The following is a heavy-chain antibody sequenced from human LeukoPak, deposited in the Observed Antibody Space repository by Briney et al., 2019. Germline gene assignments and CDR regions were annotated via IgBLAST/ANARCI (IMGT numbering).Heavy chain of an antibody. V-gene: IGHV3-30*18. D-gene: IGHD3-10*01. CDR1: GFTLSSCG. CDR2: ITYDGITT. Sequence: GGSLRPSCAASGFTLSSCGMHWVRQAPGKGLEWVAVITYDGITTYFDDSVKGRFTISRDTSKGMLYLQMNRLRPVDTAVYYCVKEQSSGNYRTADFWGQGTLVTVSS. J-gene: IGHJ4*02. CDR3: VKEQSSGNYRTADF.